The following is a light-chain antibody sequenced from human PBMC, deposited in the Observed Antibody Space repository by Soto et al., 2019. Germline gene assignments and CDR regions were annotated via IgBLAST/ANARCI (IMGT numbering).Light chain of an antibody. V-gene: IGLV2-23*01. J-gene: IGLJ1*01. Sequence: QSALTQPASVSGSPGQSITISCTGTSSDVGSYNPVSWYQQHPGKAPKLMIYEGSKRPSGVSNRFSGSKSGNTASLTISGLQAEDEADYYCCSYAGSNYVFGTGTKVTVL. CDR1: SSDVGSYNP. CDR2: EGS. CDR3: CSYAGSNYV.